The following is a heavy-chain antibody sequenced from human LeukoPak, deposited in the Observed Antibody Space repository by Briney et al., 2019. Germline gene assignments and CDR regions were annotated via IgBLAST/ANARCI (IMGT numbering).Heavy chain of an antibody. D-gene: IGHD5-12*01. V-gene: IGHV3-21*01. CDR3: ARVHSGLFDY. J-gene: IGHJ4*02. Sequence: GGSLRLSCAASGFTFSSYSMNWVRQAPGKGLEWVSSVTSSSTYIYYAESVKGRFTISRDNAKSSLYLQMNSLRAEDTAVYYCARVHSGLFDYWGQGTLVTVSS. CDR1: GFTFSSYS. CDR2: VTSSSTYI.